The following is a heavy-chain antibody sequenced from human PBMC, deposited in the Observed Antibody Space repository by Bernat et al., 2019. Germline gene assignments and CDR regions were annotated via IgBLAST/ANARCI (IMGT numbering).Heavy chain of an antibody. J-gene: IGHJ3*02. Sequence: EVQLVESGGGLVQPGGSLRLSCAASGFTFSTYWMTWVRQAPGKGLEWVANINQDGSEKYYVDSVKDRFTISRDNAKNSLYLQMNSLRVEDTAVYYCARGGEGLGWVLRIWGQGTMVTVSS. CDR1: GFTFSTYW. CDR3: ARGGEGLGWVLRI. D-gene: IGHD3/OR15-3a*01. CDR2: INQDGSEK. V-gene: IGHV3-7*03.